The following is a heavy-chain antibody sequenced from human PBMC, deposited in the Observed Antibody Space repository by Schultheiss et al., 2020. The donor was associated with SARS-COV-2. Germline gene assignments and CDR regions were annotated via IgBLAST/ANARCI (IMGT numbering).Heavy chain of an antibody. V-gene: IGHV3-23*01. D-gene: IGHD1-26*01. CDR3: ARVYSVTAFDY. CDR2: ISGSGDNT. J-gene: IGHJ4*02. CDR1: GFTFSSYE. Sequence: GGSLRLSCAASGFTFSSYEMNWVRQAPGKGLEWVSGISGSGDNTYYADSVKGRFTISRDNSKNTLYLQMNSLRAEDTAVYYCARVYSVTAFDYWGQGTLVTVSS.